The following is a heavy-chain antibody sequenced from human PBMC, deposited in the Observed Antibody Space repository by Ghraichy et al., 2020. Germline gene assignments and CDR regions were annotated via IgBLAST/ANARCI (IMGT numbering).Heavy chain of an antibody. CDR2: ISGGGDTT. J-gene: IGHJ4*02. V-gene: IGHV3-23*01. CDR3: AKADWRGQWLVGGVDY. Sequence: GGSLRLSCAASGFTFSSYAMNWVRQAPGKGLEWVSGISGGGDTTYYADSVKGRFTISRDNSKNTLYLQMNSLRAEDTAVYYCAKADWRGQWLVGGVDYWGKKALATVSP. CDR1: GFTFSSYA. D-gene: IGHD6-19*01.